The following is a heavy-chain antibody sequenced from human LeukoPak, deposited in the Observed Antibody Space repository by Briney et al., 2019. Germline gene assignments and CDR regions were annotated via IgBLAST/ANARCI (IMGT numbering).Heavy chain of an antibody. CDR2: IKQDGSEK. CDR1: GFTFSSYW. J-gene: IGHJ6*03. Sequence: GGSLRLSCAASGFTFSSYWMSWVCQAPGKGLEWVANIKQDGSEKYYVDSVKGRFTISRDNAKNSLYLQMNSLRAEDTAVYYCARDVYDFWSGYPYYYYYMDVWGKGTTVTVSS. V-gene: IGHV3-7*01. D-gene: IGHD3-3*01. CDR3: ARDVYDFWSGYPYYYYYMDV.